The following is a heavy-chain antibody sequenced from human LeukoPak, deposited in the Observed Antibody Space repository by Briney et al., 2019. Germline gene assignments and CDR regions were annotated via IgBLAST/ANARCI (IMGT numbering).Heavy chain of an antibody. CDR3: ARQSGSYQNWFDP. CDR1: GFTFSSYA. V-gene: IGHV3-23*01. Sequence: SGGSLRLSCAASGFTFSSYAMSWVRQAPGKGLEWVSAISGSGDSTYYADSVKGWFTISRDNSKNTLYLQMNSLRAEDTAVYYCARQSGSYQNWFDPWGQGTLVTVSS. D-gene: IGHD3-10*01. CDR2: ISGSGDST. J-gene: IGHJ5*02.